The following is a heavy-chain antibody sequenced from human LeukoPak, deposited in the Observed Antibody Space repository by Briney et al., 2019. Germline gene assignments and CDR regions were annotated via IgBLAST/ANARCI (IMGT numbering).Heavy chain of an antibody. CDR2: IKQDGSEK. V-gene: IGHV3-7*01. CDR1: GFTFSYYW. D-gene: IGHD2-2*01. Sequence: GGSLRLSCATSGFTFSYYWMNWVRQTPGKGLEWVANIKQDGSEKYYVESVKGRFTISRDNSKNTLYLQMNSLRAEDTAVYYCAKDYWIYCSSTSCYGFLDYWGQGTLVTVSS. J-gene: IGHJ4*02. CDR3: AKDYWIYCSSTSCYGFLDY.